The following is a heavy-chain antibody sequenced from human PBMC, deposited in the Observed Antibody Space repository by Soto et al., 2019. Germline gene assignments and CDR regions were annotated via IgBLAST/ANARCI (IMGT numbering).Heavy chain of an antibody. V-gene: IGHV1-46*01. Sequence: QVQLVQSGAEVKKPGASVKVSCKASGYTFTSYYMHWVRQAPGQGLEWMGIINPSGGSTSYAQKFQGRVTMTRDTSTSTVYMEPSSLRSEDTAVYYCARDLLPAAMWDYWGQGTLVTVSS. J-gene: IGHJ4*02. D-gene: IGHD2-2*01. CDR2: INPSGGST. CDR3: ARDLLPAAMWDY. CDR1: GYTFTSYY.